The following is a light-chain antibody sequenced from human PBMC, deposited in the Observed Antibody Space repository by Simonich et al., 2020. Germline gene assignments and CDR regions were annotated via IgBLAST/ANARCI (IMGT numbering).Light chain of an antibody. CDR3: MQSIQLPRIT. CDR1: QSLLHSNGYNY. Sequence: DIVMTQSPLSLPVTPGEPASISCRSSQSLLHSNGYNYLDCYLQKPGQSPQLLIYLGSNRASGVPDRFSGSGSGTDFTLKISRVEAEDVGVYYCMQSIQLPRITFGQGTRLEIK. CDR2: LGS. J-gene: IGKJ5*01. V-gene: IGKV2-28*01.